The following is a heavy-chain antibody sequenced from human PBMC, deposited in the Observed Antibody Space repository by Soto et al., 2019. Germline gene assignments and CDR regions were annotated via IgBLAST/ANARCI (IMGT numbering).Heavy chain of an antibody. V-gene: IGHV4-30-2*01. J-gene: IGHJ5*02. CDR2: IYESGST. CDR3: ARDMSGCSSSDCYLSGWFDP. D-gene: IGHD2-21*02. Sequence: QLQLRESGSGLVKPSQTLSLTCTVSGAPITSGAYSWSWFRQPPGKGREWIGFIYESGSTHYKPSLKSRVTISVDRSKYHFSLQLSALTAADTSVYYCARDMSGCSSSDCYLSGWFDPWGPGTLVTVSS. CDR1: GAPITSGAYS.